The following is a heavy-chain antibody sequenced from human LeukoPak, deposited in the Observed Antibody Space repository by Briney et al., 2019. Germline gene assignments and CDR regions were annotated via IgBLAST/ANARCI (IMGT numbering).Heavy chain of an antibody. J-gene: IGHJ4*02. CDR1: GFTFSNYG. Sequence: PGGSLRLSCAASGFTFSNYGMSWVRQAPGKGLEWVSSISGSGDNTYYAESVKGRFTISRDNSKNTLFLQMNSLRAEDTAVFYCAKRSGYTTGWFFDFWGQGTLVTVSS. CDR3: AKRSGYTTGWFFDF. D-gene: IGHD6-19*01. V-gene: IGHV3-23*01. CDR2: ISGSGDNT.